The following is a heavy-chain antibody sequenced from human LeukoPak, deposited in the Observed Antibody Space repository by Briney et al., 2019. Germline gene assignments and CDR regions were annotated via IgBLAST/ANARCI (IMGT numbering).Heavy chain of an antibody. D-gene: IGHD3-3*01. V-gene: IGHV1-2*02. J-gene: IGHJ6*02. Sequence: ASVKVSCKASGYTFTGYYIHWVRQAPRQGVEWMGWINPNSGGTNYAQKFQGRVTMTRDTSISTAYMELSRLKSDDTAVYYCARGPERAWSGFFFSYGMDVWGQGTTVTVSS. CDR1: GYTFTGYY. CDR3: ARGPERAWSGFFFSYGMDV. CDR2: INPNSGGT.